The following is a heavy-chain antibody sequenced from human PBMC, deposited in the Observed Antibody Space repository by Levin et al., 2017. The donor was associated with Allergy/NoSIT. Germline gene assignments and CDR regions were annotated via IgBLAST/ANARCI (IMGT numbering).Heavy chain of an antibody. D-gene: IGHD5-18*01. V-gene: IGHV4-30-4*01. J-gene: IGHJ4*02. CDR2: IYYSGSA. CDR3: ARGSYPYFDN. CDR1: GGSISSPDYN. Sequence: PSETLSLTCTVSGGSISSPDYNWSWIRQPPGKGLEWIGYIYYSGSAYYSPSLKSRIIISVDTSKNHFSLELRSVTAADTAVYYCARGSYPYFDNWGQGTLVTVSS.